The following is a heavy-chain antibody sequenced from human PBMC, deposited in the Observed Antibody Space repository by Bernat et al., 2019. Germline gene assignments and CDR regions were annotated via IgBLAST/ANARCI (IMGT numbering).Heavy chain of an antibody. Sequence: EVQLVESGGGLVQPGGSLRLSCSASGFSFSNYVMHWVRQAPGKGLEYVSNILNNGGRPYDADSVKGRFAISRDNSKDTLYLQMSSLRAEDTAVYYCVRDRDGGWSFDPWGQGTLVTVSS. CDR2: ILNNGGRP. CDR1: GFSFSNYV. J-gene: IGHJ5*02. V-gene: IGHV3-64D*06. D-gene: IGHD6-19*01. CDR3: VRDRDGGWSFDP.